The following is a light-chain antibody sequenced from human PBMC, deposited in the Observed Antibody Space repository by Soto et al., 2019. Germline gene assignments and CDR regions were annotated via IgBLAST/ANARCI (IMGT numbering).Light chain of an antibody. J-gene: IGKJ2*02. CDR3: QQYYSLPMCT. Sequence: DIEMTQSPDSLAVSLGERATINCKSSQSVLYSSNNKNYLAWYQQKPGQPPKLLIYWVSTRESGVPDRFSGSGSGTDFTLIISSLQAEDVAVYYCQQYYSLPMCTFGQGTKLEIK. V-gene: IGKV4-1*01. CDR2: WVS. CDR1: QSVLYSSNNKNY.